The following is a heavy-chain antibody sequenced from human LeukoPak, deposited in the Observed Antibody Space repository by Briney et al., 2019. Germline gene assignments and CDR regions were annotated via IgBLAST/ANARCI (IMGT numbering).Heavy chain of an antibody. Sequence: SETLSLTCTVSGGSIRSYYWSWIRQPPGKGLEWIGYIYTSGSTNYNPSLKSRVTISVDTSKNQFSLKLSSVTAADTAVYYCARVPSLVPAARVRGAFDIWGQGTMVTVSS. CDR1: GGSIRSYY. J-gene: IGHJ3*02. D-gene: IGHD2-2*01. CDR3: ARVPSLVPAARVRGAFDI. V-gene: IGHV4-4*09. CDR2: IYTSGST.